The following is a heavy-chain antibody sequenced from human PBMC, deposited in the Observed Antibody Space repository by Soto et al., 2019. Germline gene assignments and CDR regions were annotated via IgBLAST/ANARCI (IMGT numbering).Heavy chain of an antibody. CDR3: APWFGAFDY. D-gene: IGHD3-10*01. CDR2: ISYDGSNK. Sequence: QVQLVESGGGVVQPGRSLRLSCAASGFTFSSYGMHWVRQAPGKGLEWVAVISYDGSNKYYADSVKGRFTISRDNSKNTLYLRMNSLRAEDTAVYYCAPWFGAFDYWGQGTLVTVS. V-gene: IGHV3-30*03. CDR1: GFTFSSYG. J-gene: IGHJ4*02.